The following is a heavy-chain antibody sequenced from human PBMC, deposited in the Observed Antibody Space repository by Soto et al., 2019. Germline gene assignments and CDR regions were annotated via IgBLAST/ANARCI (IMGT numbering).Heavy chain of an antibody. CDR3: AHRRGRQYYFDY. CDR1: GFSLSTSGVG. CDR2: IYWDDDK. V-gene: IGHV2-5*02. D-gene: IGHD1-26*01. Sequence: SGPTLVKPTQTLTLTCTFSGFSLSTSGVGVGWIRQPPGKALEWLALIYWDDDKRYSPSLKSRLTITKDTSKNQVVLTMTNMDPVDTATYYCAHRRGRQYYFDYWGQGTLVTVSS. J-gene: IGHJ4*02.